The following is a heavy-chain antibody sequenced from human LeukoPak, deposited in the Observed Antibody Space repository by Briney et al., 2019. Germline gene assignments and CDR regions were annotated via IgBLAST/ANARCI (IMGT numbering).Heavy chain of an antibody. Sequence: GGSLRLSCAASGFTFSTYGMHWVRQAPGKGLEWGAVISDDGSKKYYADSVKGRFTISRDNSKNTLYLQMNSLRAEDTAVYYCARDLGQYYDTSDNWFDPWGQGTLVTVSS. V-gene: IGHV3-30*03. J-gene: IGHJ5*02. CDR1: GFTFSTYG. CDR3: ARDLGQYYDTSDNWFDP. CDR2: ISDDGSKK. D-gene: IGHD3-22*01.